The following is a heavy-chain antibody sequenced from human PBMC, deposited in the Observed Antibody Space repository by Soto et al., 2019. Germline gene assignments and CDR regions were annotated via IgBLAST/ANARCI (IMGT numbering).Heavy chain of an antibody. CDR3: ARTHSGSYYSVFNY. CDR2: IYRSGTT. CDR1: HFSIISCYY. D-gene: IGHD1-26*01. J-gene: IGHJ4*02. V-gene: IGHV4-38-2*01. Sequence: SETLSLPCVFSHFSIISCYYWGWIRPSPGKGLEWIASIYRSGTTSYNPSLKSRVTISVDPSKNQFSLMLTAVTAADTAVYYCARTHSGSYYSVFNYWGRGSLVTVSS.